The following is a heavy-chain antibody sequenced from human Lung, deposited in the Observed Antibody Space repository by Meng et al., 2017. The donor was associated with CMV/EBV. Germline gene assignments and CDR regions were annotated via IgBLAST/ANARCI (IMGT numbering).Heavy chain of an antibody. CDR2: IKGDDNKK. CDR1: GFTFSRYW. V-gene: IGHV3-7*01. Sequence: GGSXRLXCAASGFTFSRYWMVWVRQAPGKGLEWVANIKGDDNKKYYLDSVKGRFTISRDNAKNSLYLQMNSLRAEDTAVYYCARDLNPSYKDFWADAFDIXGQGTLVTVSS. D-gene: IGHD3-3*01. J-gene: IGHJ3*02. CDR3: ARDLNPSYKDFWADAFDI.